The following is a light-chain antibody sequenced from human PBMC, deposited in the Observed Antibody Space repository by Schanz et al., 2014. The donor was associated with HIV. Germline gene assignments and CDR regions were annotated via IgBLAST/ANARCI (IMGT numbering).Light chain of an antibody. CDR2: AAS. CDR3: EQYNSRSPFT. CDR1: QSISTF. Sequence: DVQMTQSPSSLSASVGARVTITCRASQSISTFLNWYQQKPGKAPKLLIHAASSLQSGVPSRFSGSGSGTDFTLIISSLQPDDLGTYYCEQYNSRSPFTFGQGTRLEIK. J-gene: IGKJ2*01. V-gene: IGKV1-39*01.